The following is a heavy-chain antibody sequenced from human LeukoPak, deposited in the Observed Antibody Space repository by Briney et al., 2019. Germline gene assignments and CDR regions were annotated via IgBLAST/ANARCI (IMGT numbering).Heavy chain of an antibody. Sequence: PGGSLRLSCVASGFTYSPYAMTWVRRPPGKGLEWVSTISAGGTRTYYADSVQGRFTISRDNSRNMLFLQLNSLRPEDAALYYCVKVLRTYLDYWGHGTLVTVSS. CDR3: VKVLRTYLDY. J-gene: IGHJ4*01. CDR1: GFTYSPYA. CDR2: ISAGGTRT. V-gene: IGHV3-23*01. D-gene: IGHD3-16*01.